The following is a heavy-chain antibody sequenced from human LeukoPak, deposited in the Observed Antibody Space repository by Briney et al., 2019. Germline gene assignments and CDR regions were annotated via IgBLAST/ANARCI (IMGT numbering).Heavy chain of an antibody. V-gene: IGHV1-2*02. CDR2: ITPNSGGT. Sequence: GASVKVSCKASGYTFTDYYMHWVRQAPGQGLEWMGWITPNSGGTNYAQRFRGRVTMTRDTSISTAYMELSRLRSDDTALYYCAREFDSSGSSYDYWGQGTLVTVSS. CDR3: AREFDSSGSSYDY. CDR1: GYTFTDYY. D-gene: IGHD3-22*01. J-gene: IGHJ4*02.